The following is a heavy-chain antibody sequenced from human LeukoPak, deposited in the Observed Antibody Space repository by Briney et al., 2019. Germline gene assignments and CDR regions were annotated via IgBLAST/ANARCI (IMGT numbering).Heavy chain of an antibody. V-gene: IGHV3-7*03. CDR1: GFTFSSYW. CDR3: AKDFRMTTVTNFDY. CDR2: IKQDGSEK. D-gene: IGHD4-17*01. J-gene: IGHJ4*02. Sequence: PGGSLRLSCAASGFTFSSYWMSWVRQAPGKGLEWVANIKQDGSEKYYVDSVKGRFTISRDNAKNSLYLQMNSLRAEDTAVYYCAKDFRMTTVTNFDYWGQGTLVTVSS.